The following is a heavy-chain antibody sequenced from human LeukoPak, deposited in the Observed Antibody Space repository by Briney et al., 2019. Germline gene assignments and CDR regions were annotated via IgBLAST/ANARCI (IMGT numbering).Heavy chain of an antibody. CDR3: ARNLGGCTSTSCYSDFDI. Sequence: GGSLRLSCADSGFSFNSHKMNWVPKAPGKGLNWASFIEPSSHYIYYADSVKGRFTISRDNAKNSLYLQMSSLRAEDTAVYYCARNLGGCTSTSCYSDFDIWGQGNLVTVSP. CDR1: GFSFNSHK. J-gene: IGHJ4*02. CDR2: IEPSSHYI. V-gene: IGHV3-21*01. D-gene: IGHD2-2*01.